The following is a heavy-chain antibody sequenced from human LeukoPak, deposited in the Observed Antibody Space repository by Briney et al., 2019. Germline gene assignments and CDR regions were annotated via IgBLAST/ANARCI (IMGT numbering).Heavy chain of an antibody. D-gene: IGHD6-25*01. CDR1: GYTFNTYG. CDR3: LRDAQRPRLTPDY. J-gene: IGHJ4*02. V-gene: IGHV1-18*01. CDR2: IRTYNVDT. Sequence: ASVKVSCKASGYTFNTYGIRWVRQAPGQGLEWMGWIRTYNVDTNYVQNLQGRVTMTTDTSTSTAYMEQMRLRSDDTAVYYCLRDAQRPRLTPDYWRQETLVTLSS.